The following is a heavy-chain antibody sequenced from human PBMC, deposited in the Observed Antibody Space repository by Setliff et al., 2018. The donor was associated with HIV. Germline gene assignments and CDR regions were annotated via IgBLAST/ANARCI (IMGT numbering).Heavy chain of an antibody. CDR3: VRDHLWAFDY. V-gene: IGHV3-23*01. CDR2: ISDSGDNT. CDR1: GFPFSTYA. J-gene: IGHJ4*02. Sequence: PGGSLRLSCAASGFPFSTYAMNWVRQAPGKGLEWVSAISDSGDNTYYADSVKGRFTISRDNSRDTLYLQMNSLRVEDTAVYYCVRDHLWAFDYWGQGTLVTVSS. D-gene: IGHD1-26*01.